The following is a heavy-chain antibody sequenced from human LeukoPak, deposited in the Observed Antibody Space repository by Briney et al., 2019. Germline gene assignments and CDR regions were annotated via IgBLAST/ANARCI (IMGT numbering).Heavy chain of an antibody. D-gene: IGHD1-26*01. CDR1: AFIFSGHW. Sequence: PGGSLRLSCEASAFIFSGHWLNWVRQTPGKGLEWVSVIYSDGSTYYADSVKGRFTISRDNSKNTLDLQMTGLRAEDTAVYYCARERGRGRDSPWFDYWGQGTLVTVSS. J-gene: IGHJ4*02. CDR2: IYSDGST. CDR3: ARERGRGRDSPWFDY. V-gene: IGHV3-53*01.